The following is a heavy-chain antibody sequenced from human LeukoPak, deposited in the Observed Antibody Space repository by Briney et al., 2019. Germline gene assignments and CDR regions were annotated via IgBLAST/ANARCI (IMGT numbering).Heavy chain of an antibody. J-gene: IGHJ4*02. V-gene: IGHV4-59*01. CDR1: GGSISSYY. CDR2: IYYSGSS. D-gene: IGHD3-22*01. CDR3: AREDYYDSSFDY. Sequence: SETLSLTCTVSGGSISSYYWSWIRQPPGKGLEWIGYIYYSGSSNYNPSLKSRVTISVDTSKNQFSLKLSSVTAADTAVYYCAREDYYDSSFDYWGQGTLVTVSS.